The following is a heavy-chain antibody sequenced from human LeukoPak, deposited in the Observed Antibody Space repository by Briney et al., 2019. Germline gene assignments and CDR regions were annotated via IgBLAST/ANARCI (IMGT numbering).Heavy chain of an antibody. Sequence: ASVKVSCKTSGYNFTTYLITWVRQAPGQGLEWMGWISPYNGHTKYTHSLQGRVTMTTDTSTSTAFLELRSLMSDDTAVYYCAREGQSRKFDSWGQGTLVTVSS. V-gene: IGHV1-18*04. CDR2: ISPYNGHT. J-gene: IGHJ5*01. CDR3: AREGQSRKFDS. CDR1: GYNFTTYL. D-gene: IGHD4-11*01.